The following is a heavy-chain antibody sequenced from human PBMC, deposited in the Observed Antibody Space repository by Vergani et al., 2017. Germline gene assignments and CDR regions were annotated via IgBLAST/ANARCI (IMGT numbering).Heavy chain of an antibody. Sequence: VQLVESGGDLVQPGGSLRLSCAASGFTFIMHAMSWVRQAPGKGLEWVSTLSASDRRTHYADSVKGRFTISRDNSKNTLFLHMNSLRPDDTAVYYCAKGVYCSSTSCYEGRGYYYGMGVWGQGTTVTFSS. CDR3: AKGVYCSSTSCYEGRGYYYGMGV. D-gene: IGHD2-2*01. J-gene: IGHJ6*02. V-gene: IGHV3-23*04. CDR2: LSASDRRT. CDR1: GFTFIMHA.